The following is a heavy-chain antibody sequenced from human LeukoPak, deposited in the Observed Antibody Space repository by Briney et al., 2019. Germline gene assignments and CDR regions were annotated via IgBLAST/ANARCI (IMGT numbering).Heavy chain of an antibody. D-gene: IGHD2-2*01. CDR3: ARGGGVVVPAAIRHTGSSAFDI. CDR1: GFTFCSYA. CDR2: INHSGST. J-gene: IGHJ3*02. Sequence: KPGGSLRLSCAASGFTFCSYAMSWVRQPPGKGLEWIGEINHSGSTNYNPSLKSRVTISVDTSKNQFSLKLSSVTAADTAVYYCARGGGVVVPAAIRHTGSSAFDIWGQGTMVTVSS. V-gene: IGHV4-34*01.